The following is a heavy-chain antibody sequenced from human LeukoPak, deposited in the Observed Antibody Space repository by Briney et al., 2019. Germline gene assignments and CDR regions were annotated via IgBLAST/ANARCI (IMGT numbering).Heavy chain of an antibody. CDR2: IYYSGST. V-gene: IGHV4-59*01. J-gene: IGHJ5*02. Sequence: KPSETLSLTCAVSGGSISSYYWSWIRQPPGKGLEWIGYIYYSGSTNYNPSLKSRVTISVDTSKNQFSLKQSSVTAADTAVYYCARAYGDYSSNWFDPWGQGTLVTVSS. CDR3: ARAYGDYSSNWFDP. D-gene: IGHD4-17*01. CDR1: GGSISSYY.